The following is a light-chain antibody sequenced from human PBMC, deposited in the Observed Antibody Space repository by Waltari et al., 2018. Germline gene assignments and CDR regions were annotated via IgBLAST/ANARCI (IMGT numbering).Light chain of an antibody. CDR3: HQYGSSPYT. V-gene: IGKV3-20*01. CDR1: PSIICND. J-gene: IGKJ2*01. Sequence: EVVLTQSPGTRSLSPGERATLSGSARPSIICNDFLAWYQQRPGHAPRLIIYRRSNRATGIPDRFSGMGSGTDFTLTISRLEPEDVAVYYCHQYGSSPYTFGQGTKLEI. CDR2: RRS.